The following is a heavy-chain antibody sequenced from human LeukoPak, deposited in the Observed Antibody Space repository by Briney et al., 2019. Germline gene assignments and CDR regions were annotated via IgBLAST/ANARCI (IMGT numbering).Heavy chain of an antibody. CDR1: GFTSSSYS. J-gene: IGHJ3*02. Sequence: GGSLRLSCAASGFTSSSYSMNWVRQAPGKGLEWVSSISSSSSYIYYADSVKGRFTISRDNAKNSLYLQMNSLRAEDTAVYYCARDGRYSSGWDALDIWGQGTMVTVSS. CDR2: ISSSSSYI. CDR3: ARDGRYSSGWDALDI. D-gene: IGHD6-19*01. V-gene: IGHV3-21*01.